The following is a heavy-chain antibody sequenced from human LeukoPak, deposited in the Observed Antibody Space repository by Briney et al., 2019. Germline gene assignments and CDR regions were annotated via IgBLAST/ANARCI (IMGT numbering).Heavy chain of an antibody. CDR2: INPSGGST. D-gene: IGHD3-22*01. CDR3: ARTDSSGYYLHY. Sequence: ASVKVSCKASGYTFTSYYMHWVRQAPGQGLEWMGIINPSGGSTSYAQKFQGRATMTRDTSTSTVYMELSSLRSEDTAVYYCARTDSSGYYLHYWGQGTLITVSS. J-gene: IGHJ4*02. V-gene: IGHV1-46*01. CDR1: GYTFTSYY.